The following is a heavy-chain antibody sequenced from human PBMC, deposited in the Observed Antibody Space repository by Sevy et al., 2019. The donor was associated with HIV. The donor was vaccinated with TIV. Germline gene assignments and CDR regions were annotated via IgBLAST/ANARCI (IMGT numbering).Heavy chain of an antibody. CDR1: GFSFSTYA. V-gene: IGHV3-21*06. Sequence: GGSLRLSCAASGFSFSTYAMNWVRQAPGKGLEWVSSVSSSSTYIYYADSVKGRFTISRDNAKNSMYLQMNSLRAEDTVVYYCARDLCTGGVCPRWGYYYYGMDVWGQGTTVTVSS. CDR2: VSSSSTYI. J-gene: IGHJ6*02. D-gene: IGHD2-8*02. CDR3: ARDLCTGGVCPRWGYYYYGMDV.